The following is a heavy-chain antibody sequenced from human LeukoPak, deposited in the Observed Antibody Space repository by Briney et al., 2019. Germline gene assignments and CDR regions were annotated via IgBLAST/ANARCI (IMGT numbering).Heavy chain of an antibody. CDR1: GFTFSNAW. J-gene: IGHJ4*02. Sequence: GGSLRLSCAASGFTFSNAWMSWVGQAPGKGLEWVGRIRSKADGGTADYAAPVKARFTIARDDSKNTLYLQMNSLRTEDTAVYFCTTGYTTDYWGQGTLVTVSS. CDR3: TTGYTTDY. CDR2: IRSKADGGTA. D-gene: IGHD5-24*01. V-gene: IGHV3-15*01.